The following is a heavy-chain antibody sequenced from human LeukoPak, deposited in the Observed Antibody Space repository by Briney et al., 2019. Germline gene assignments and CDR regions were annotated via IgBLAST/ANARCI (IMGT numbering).Heavy chain of an antibody. CDR3: ARSKDILTGYRFDY. J-gene: IGHJ4*02. Sequence: SETLSLTCIVSGVSISNSSYYWSWIRQPPGKGLEWIGYIYYSGSTNYNPSLKSRVTISVDTSKNQFSLKLSSVTAADTAVYYCARSKDILTGYRFDYWGQGTLVTVSS. CDR2: IYYSGST. D-gene: IGHD3-9*01. CDR1: GVSISNSSYY. V-gene: IGHV4-61*01.